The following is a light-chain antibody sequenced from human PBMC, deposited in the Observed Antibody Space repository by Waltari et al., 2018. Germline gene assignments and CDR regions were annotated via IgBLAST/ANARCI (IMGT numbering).Light chain of an antibody. CDR1: NIGGKT. CDR2: REN. J-gene: IGLJ2*01. Sequence: SYELTQPLSVSVALGQTARITCGGNNIGGKTVHWYQQRPGQTPLLVIYRENNRPSGIPERFSGSNSGNTATLTISGAQGGDEAAYYCQVWDTFTYVVFGGGTKLTVL. CDR3: QVWDTFTYVV. V-gene: IGLV3-9*01.